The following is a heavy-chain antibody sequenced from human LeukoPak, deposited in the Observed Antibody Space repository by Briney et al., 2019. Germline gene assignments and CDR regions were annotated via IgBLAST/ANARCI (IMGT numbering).Heavy chain of an antibody. D-gene: IGHD3-9*01. CDR2: IYYSGST. CDR3: ATAYYDILTGYYDY. Sequence: TSETLSLTCTVSGGSISSSSYYWGWIRQPPGKGLEWNGSIYYSGSTYYNPSLKSRVTISVDTSKNQFSLKLSSVTAADTAVYYCATAYYDILTGYYDYWGQGTLVTVSS. J-gene: IGHJ4*02. CDR1: GGSISSSSYY. V-gene: IGHV4-39*01.